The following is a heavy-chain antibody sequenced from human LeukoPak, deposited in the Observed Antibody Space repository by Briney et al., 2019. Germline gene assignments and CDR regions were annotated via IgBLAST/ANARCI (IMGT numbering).Heavy chain of an antibody. CDR2: ISSSSSYI. J-gene: IGHJ6*02. CDR1: GFTFSSYW. Sequence: GGSLRLSCAASGFTFSSYWMSWVRQAPGKGLEWVSSISSSSSYIYYADSVKGRFTISRDNAKNSLYLQMNSLRAEDTAVYYCARAAITIFGVVIRPDYYYGMDVWGQGTTVTVSS. CDR3: ARAAITIFGVVIRPDYYYGMDV. D-gene: IGHD3-3*01. V-gene: IGHV3-21*01.